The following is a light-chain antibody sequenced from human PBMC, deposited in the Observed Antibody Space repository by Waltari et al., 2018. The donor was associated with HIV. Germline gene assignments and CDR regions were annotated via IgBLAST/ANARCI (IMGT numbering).Light chain of an antibody. V-gene: IGLV2-23*02. CDR3: CLFPGYDPPYV. J-gene: IGLJ1*01. CDR1: NNNA. Sequence: ARAQPAAVSGSPGQSVTIFCECINNNAVTWYQQYSGNAPEVILFAVDRRVSGISSRFSGYRSGDNAYLKISDLQTEDEADYFCCLFPGYDPPYVFGTGTSVSV. CDR2: AVD.